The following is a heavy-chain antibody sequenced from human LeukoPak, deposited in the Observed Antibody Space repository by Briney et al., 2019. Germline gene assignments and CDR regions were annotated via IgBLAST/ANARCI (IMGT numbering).Heavy chain of an antibody. Sequence: ASVKVSCKASGYTFTGYYLQWVRQAPGQGLQWMGWINPNTGGTVYAQKFQGRVTMTRDTSINTAYMELSRLTSDDTAVYYCASLYYDTSGQSFDYWGQGTLVTVSS. CDR3: ASLYYDTSGQSFDY. D-gene: IGHD3-22*01. V-gene: IGHV1-2*02. CDR1: GYTFTGYY. CDR2: INPNTGGT. J-gene: IGHJ4*02.